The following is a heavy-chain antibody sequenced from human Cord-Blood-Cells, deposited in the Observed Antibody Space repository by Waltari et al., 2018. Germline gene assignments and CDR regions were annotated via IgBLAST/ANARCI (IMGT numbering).Heavy chain of an antibody. CDR3: ARRYYDFWSGYYDAFDI. D-gene: IGHD3-3*01. CDR1: GYTFTSYD. J-gene: IGHJ3*02. Sequence: QVQLVQSGAEVKKPGASVKVSCKASGYTFTSYDINWVRQATGQGLEWMGWMNPNSSNTGYAQKFQGSVTMTRNTSIRTAYMELSRLRTEDTAVYYCARRYYDFWSGYYDAFDIWGQGTMVTVSS. CDR2: MNPNSSNT. V-gene: IGHV1-8*01.